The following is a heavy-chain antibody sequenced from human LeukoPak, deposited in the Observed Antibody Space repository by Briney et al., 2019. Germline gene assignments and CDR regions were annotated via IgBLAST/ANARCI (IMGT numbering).Heavy chain of an antibody. Sequence: GGSLRLSCAASRFTFSSYGMHWVRQAPGKGLEWVAFIPYDGNNKYYADSVKGRFAISRDNSKNTLYLQMNSLRAEDTAVYYCVKDGDDSGSYLVYWGQGTLVTVSS. CDR1: RFTFSSYG. CDR2: IPYDGNNK. CDR3: VKDGDDSGSYLVY. J-gene: IGHJ4*02. V-gene: IGHV3-30*02. D-gene: IGHD1-26*01.